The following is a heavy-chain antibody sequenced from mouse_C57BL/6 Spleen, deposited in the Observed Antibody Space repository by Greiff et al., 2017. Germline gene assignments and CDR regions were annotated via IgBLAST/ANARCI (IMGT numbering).Heavy chain of an antibody. CDR3: AIPHCYGSSYGFAY. CDR1: GYTFTSYW. Sequence: QVQLQQPGAELVKPGASVKVSCKASGYTFTSYWLHWVKQRPGQGLEWIGRIHPSVSDTNDIQMFKGEATLTVDKSSSTAYMQPSSLTSEDSAVYDCAIPHCYGSSYGFAYWGQGTLVTVSA. J-gene: IGHJ3*01. D-gene: IGHD1-1*01. V-gene: IGHV1-74*01. CDR2: IHPSVSDT.